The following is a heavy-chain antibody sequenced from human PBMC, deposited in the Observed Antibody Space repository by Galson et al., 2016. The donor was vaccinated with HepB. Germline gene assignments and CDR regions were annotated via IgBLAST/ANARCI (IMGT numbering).Heavy chain of an antibody. CDR2: ISGSGGST. J-gene: IGHJ5*02. CDR3: AKEPVAGTGRWFDL. D-gene: IGHD6-19*01. Sequence: SLRLSCAASGFTFSSYAMSWVRQAPGKGLEWVSTISGSGGSTYYADSVQGRFTISRDNSKNTLYLQMNSLRAEDTAVYYCAKEPVAGTGRWFDLWGQGTLVTVSS. V-gene: IGHV3-23*01. CDR1: GFTFSSYA.